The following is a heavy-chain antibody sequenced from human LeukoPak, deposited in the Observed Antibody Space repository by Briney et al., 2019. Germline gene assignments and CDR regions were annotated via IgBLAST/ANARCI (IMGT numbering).Heavy chain of an antibody. J-gene: IGHJ4*02. CDR1: GFTFSSYS. V-gene: IGHV3-21*01. Sequence: GESLRLSCAASGFTFSSYSMNWVRQAPGKGLEWVSSISSSSSYIYYADSVKGRFTISRDNAKNSLYLQMNSLRAEDTAVYYCARGRPYYYDSSGYYYFYYFDYWGQGTLVTVSS. CDR2: ISSSSSYI. D-gene: IGHD3-22*01. CDR3: ARGRPYYYDSSGYYYFYYFDY.